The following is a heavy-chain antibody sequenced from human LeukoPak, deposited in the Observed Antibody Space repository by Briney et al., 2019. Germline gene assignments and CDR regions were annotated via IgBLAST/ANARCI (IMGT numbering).Heavy chain of an antibody. CDR3: ATRGPGGFGLEDAFDI. D-gene: IGHD3-3*01. Sequence: GASVKVSCKASGGTFSSYAISWVRQAPGQGLEWMGRIIPILGIANYAQKFQGRVTITADKSTSTAYMELSSLRSEDTAVYYCATRGPGGFGLEDAFDIWGQGTMVTVSS. CDR2: IIPILGIA. CDR1: GGTFSSYA. V-gene: IGHV1-69*04. J-gene: IGHJ3*02.